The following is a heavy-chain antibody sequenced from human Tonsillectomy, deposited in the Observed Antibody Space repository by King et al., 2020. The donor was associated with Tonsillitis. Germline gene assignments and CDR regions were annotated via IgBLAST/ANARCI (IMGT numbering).Heavy chain of an antibody. J-gene: IGHJ3*01. CDR2: IYWDDDK. D-gene: IGHD2-21*01. Sequence: ITLKESGPTLVKPTQTLTLTSTFSGFSLSTSAVAVAWIRQPPGKALEWLALIYWDDDKRYSPSLESRLAITKDTSKNQVVLTMINVDPVDTATYFCAHTDAAHCGVDAGDVWGQGTVVTVSA. CDR1: GFSLSTSAVA. V-gene: IGHV2-5*02. CDR3: AHTDAAHCGVDAGDV.